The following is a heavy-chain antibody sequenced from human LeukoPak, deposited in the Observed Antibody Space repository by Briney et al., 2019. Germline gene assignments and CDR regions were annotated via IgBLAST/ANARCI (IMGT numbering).Heavy chain of an antibody. CDR2: IYYSGST. CDR1: GGSISSGGYY. V-gene: IGHV4-31*03. CDR3: ARAPRSGSYYHPFGNDAFDI. Sequence: SETLSLTCTVSGGSISSGGYYWSWIRQHPGKGLKWIGYIYYSGSTYYNPSLKSRLSISVDTSKNQFSLKLSSVTAADTAVYYCARAPRSGSYYHPFGNDAFDIWGQGTMVTVSS. D-gene: IGHD1-26*01. J-gene: IGHJ3*02.